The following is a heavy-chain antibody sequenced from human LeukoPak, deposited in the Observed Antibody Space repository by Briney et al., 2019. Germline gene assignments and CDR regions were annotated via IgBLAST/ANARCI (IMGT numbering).Heavy chain of an antibody. Sequence: GGSLRLSCAASGFTFSTYPMHWVRQAPGKGLEWVAVISNVGTNEYYRDSVKGRFTISKDNSKNTLYLQMNSLRGEDTAVYYCAALWSGTYYFDYWGQGTLVTVSS. V-gene: IGHV3-30-3*01. CDR1: GFTFSTYP. J-gene: IGHJ4*02. CDR3: AALWSGTYYFDY. CDR2: ISNVGTNE. D-gene: IGHD3-3*01.